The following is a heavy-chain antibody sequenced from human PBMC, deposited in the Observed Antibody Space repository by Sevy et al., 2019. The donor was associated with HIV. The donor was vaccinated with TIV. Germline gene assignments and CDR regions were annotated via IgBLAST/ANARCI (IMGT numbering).Heavy chain of an antibody. D-gene: IGHD3-10*01. CDR1: GFIVSSNY. CDR2: IYSGGRT. J-gene: IGHJ6*02. V-gene: IGHV3-53*01. CDR3: AKPYYYGSGESDYGMDV. Sequence: GGSLRLSCTASGFIVSSNYMTWVRQAPGKGLEWVSVIYSGGRTDYADSVKGRFTISRDNSKNTLYLQMNSLRAEDTAVYYCAKPYYYGSGESDYGMDVWGQGTTVTVSS.